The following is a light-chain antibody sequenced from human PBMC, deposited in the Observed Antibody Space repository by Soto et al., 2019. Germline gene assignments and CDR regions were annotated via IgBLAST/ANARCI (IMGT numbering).Light chain of an antibody. V-gene: IGKV3D-20*01. Sequence: IMLTQSPDTLSLSPGERATLSCRASQSVSSYLAWYQQKPGLAPRLLIYDVSNRATGIPDRFSGSGSGTDFTLTITRLEPEDFAVYYCQQYAHSPLTFGGGTKVDIK. CDR3: QQYAHSPLT. CDR1: QSVSSY. J-gene: IGKJ4*01. CDR2: DVS.